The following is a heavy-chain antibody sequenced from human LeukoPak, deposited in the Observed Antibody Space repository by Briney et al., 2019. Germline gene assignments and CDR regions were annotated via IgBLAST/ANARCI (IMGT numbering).Heavy chain of an antibody. J-gene: IGHJ4*02. CDR2: IYYSGST. V-gene: IGHV4-59*01. CDR3: ARNMAGYGDLLFDY. CDR1: GGSISSYY. Sequence: SETLSLTCTVSGGSISSYYWSWIRQPPGKGLEWIGYIYYSGSTNYNPSLKSRVTISVDTSKNQFSLKLSSVTAADTAVYYCARNMAGYGDLLFDYWGQGTLITVS. D-gene: IGHD4-17*01.